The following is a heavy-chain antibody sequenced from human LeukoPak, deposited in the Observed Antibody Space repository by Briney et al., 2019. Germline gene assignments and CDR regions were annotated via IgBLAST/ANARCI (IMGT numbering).Heavy chain of an antibody. J-gene: IGHJ4*02. CDR3: AEEPSGWHYFDY. D-gene: IGHD6-19*01. CDR2: ISGSGYYI. Sequence: PGGSLRLSCGASGLTFSDYSMTWVRQAPGKGLEWVSSISGSGYYIFYADSVKDRFTISRDNSKNTLYLRMISPGAEDTALYYCAEEPSGWHYFDYWGQGTLVTVSS. CDR1: GLTFSDYS. V-gene: IGHV3-21*04.